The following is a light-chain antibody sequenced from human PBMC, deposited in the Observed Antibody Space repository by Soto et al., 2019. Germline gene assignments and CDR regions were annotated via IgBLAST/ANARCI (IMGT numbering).Light chain of an antibody. CDR2: GAS. Sequence: IVMTQSPATLSVSPGERATPSCRASQSVSSNLAWYQQKPGQAPRLLIYGASTRATGIPARFSGSGSGTEFTLTISSLQSEDFAVYYCQQYNNWLRTFGGGTKVNI. CDR3: QQYNNWLRT. J-gene: IGKJ4*01. V-gene: IGKV3-15*01. CDR1: QSVSSN.